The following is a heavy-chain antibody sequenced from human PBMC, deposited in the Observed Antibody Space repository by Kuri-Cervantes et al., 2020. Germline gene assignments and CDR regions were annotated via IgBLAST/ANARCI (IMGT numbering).Heavy chain of an antibody. CDR3: AKEGDCSSTSCYRRFYYYYYMDV. Sequence: GESLKISCAASGFTFSSYSMNWVRQAPGKGLEWVSYISSSSSTIYYADSVKGRFTISRDNAKNSLYLQMNSLRAEDTAVYYCAKEGDCSSTSCYRRFYYYYYMDVWGKGTTVTVSS. J-gene: IGHJ6*03. CDR2: ISSSSSTI. V-gene: IGHV3-48*01. CDR1: GFTFSSYS. D-gene: IGHD2-2*01.